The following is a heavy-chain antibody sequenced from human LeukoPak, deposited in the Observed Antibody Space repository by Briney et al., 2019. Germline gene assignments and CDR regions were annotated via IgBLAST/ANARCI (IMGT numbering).Heavy chain of an antibody. J-gene: IGHJ3*02. CDR3: ASSCRSLLAFDI. Sequence: ASVKVSCKASGGTFSSYAISWVRQAPGQGLEWMGRIIPILGIANYAQKFQGRVTITADKSTSTAYMELSSLRSEDTAVYYCASSCRSLLAFDIWGQGTMVTVSS. V-gene: IGHV1-69*04. D-gene: IGHD2-15*01. CDR2: IIPILGIA. CDR1: GGTFSSYA.